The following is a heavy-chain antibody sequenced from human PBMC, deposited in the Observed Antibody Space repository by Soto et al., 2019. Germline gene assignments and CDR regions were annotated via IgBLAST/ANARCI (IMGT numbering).Heavy chain of an antibody. V-gene: IGHV4-4*02. CDR2: AHHSGRT. Sequence: SETLSLTCTVSGDSMSSSNWWNWVRQPPGKGLEWIGEAHHSGRTNYNPSLKSRVTISVDRSQNHFSLQLTSVTAADTAVYYCARSEPTALDYWGQGTLVPVSS. J-gene: IGHJ4*02. CDR3: ARSEPTALDY. CDR1: GDSMSSSNW.